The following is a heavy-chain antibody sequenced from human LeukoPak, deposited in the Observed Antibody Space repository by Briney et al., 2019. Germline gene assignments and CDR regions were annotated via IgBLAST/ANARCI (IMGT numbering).Heavy chain of an antibody. D-gene: IGHD4-23*01. CDR1: GYAFTGYY. Sequence: ASVKVSCKASGYAFTGYYIHWVRQAPGQGLEWMGRINPNSGGTNYAQNFQGRVTMTRDTSINTAYMELTRLRSDDTAVYYCAREKYDGKSWDSWGQGTLVTVSS. CDR3: AREKYDGKSWDS. CDR2: INPNSGGT. J-gene: IGHJ4*02. V-gene: IGHV1-2*06.